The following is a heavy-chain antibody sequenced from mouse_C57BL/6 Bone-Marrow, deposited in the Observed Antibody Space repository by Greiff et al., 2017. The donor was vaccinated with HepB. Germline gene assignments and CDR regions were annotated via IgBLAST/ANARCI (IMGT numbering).Heavy chain of an antibody. V-gene: IGHV1-64*01. D-gene: IGHD1-1*01. CDR2: IHPNSGST. Sequence: QVQLQQSGAELVKPGASVKLSCKASGYTFTSYWMHWVKQRPGQGLEWIGMIHPNSGSTNYNEKFKSKATLTVDKSSSTAYMQLSSLTSEDSAVYYCATIYYYGSGAYWGQGTLVTVSA. J-gene: IGHJ3*01. CDR3: ATIYYYGSGAY. CDR1: GYTFTSYW.